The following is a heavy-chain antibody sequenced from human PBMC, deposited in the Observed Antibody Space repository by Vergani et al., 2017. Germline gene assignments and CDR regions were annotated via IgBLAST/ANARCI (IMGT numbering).Heavy chain of an antibody. CDR3: ARAPVRVEETEDYGFEF. D-gene: IGHD4-17*01. Sequence: QVQLVPSGAEVKKPGASVKVSCKASGYTFTSYYMHWVRQAPGQGLEWMGWINPNSGNTGYAQKLQGRVSITRDTTIGTAYMELSGMTSEDTALYYCARAPVRVEETEDYGFEFWGQGTLVTVAS. V-gene: IGHV1-8*03. J-gene: IGHJ4*02. CDR2: INPNSGNT. CDR1: GYTFTSYY.